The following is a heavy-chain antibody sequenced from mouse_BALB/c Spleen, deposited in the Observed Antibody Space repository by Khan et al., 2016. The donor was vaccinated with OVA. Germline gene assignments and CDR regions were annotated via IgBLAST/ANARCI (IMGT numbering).Heavy chain of an antibody. CDR1: GFSLTNYG. CDR2: IWRDGST. CDR3: ARQPYYHYNIMDY. Sequence: QVQLKESGPGLVAPSQSLSITCTISGFSLTNYGVHWVRQPPGKGLEWLVVIWRDGSTTYNSALKSRLTISTDNSKSQVFLKMDSLQTDDTAMYFCARQPYYHYNIMDYWGQGTSVTVST. V-gene: IGHV2-6-1*01. J-gene: IGHJ4*01. D-gene: IGHD2-10*01.